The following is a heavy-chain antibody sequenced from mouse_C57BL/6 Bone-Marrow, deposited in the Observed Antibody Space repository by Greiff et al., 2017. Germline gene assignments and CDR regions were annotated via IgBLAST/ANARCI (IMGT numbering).Heavy chain of an antibody. CDR2: IDPSDSYT. CDR3: ARNDYDSYWYFDV. Sequence: QVQLQQPGAELVMPGASVKLSCKASGYTFTSYWMHWVKQRPGQGLEWIGEIDPSDSYTNYNQKFKGKSTLTVDKSSSTAYMQLSSLTSEYSAVYYCARNDYDSYWYFDVWGTGTTVTVSS. J-gene: IGHJ1*03. V-gene: IGHV1-69*01. CDR1: GYTFTSYW. D-gene: IGHD2-4*01.